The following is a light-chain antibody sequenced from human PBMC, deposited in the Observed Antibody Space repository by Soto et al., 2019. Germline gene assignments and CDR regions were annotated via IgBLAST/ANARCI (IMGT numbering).Light chain of an antibody. J-gene: IGLJ2*01. V-gene: IGLV1-51*01. CDR2: DTN. Sequence: QSVLTQPPSVSAAPGQTVTVSCSGNKSNVGRNYVSWYQQFPGTAPRLLIYDTNKRPSGIPGRFSGSKSGTSATLGITGLQTGDEAIYYWGTWDSRLSGVLFGGGTKVTVL. CDR1: KSNVGRNY. CDR3: GTWDSRLSGVL.